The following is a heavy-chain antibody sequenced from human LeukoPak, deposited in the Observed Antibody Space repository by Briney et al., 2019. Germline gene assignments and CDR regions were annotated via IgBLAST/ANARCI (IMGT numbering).Heavy chain of an antibody. V-gene: IGHV4-61*02. CDR3: ASNYYYDSSGYPDEDY. Sequence: SQTLSLTCTVSGGSISSGSYYWSWIRQPAGKGLEWIGRIYTSGSTNYNPSLKSRVTISVDTSKNQFSLKLSSVTAADTAVYYCASNYYYDSSGYPDEDYWGQGTLVTVSS. CDR1: GGSISSGSYY. J-gene: IGHJ4*02. CDR2: IYTSGST. D-gene: IGHD3-22*01.